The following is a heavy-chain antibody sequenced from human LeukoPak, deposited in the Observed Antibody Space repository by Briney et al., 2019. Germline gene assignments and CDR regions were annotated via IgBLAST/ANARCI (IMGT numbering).Heavy chain of an antibody. CDR2: IIPIFGTA. D-gene: IGHD3-22*01. J-gene: IGHJ4*02. V-gene: IGHV1-69*13. CDR3: ARDYYDGSAYYSYYEY. CDR1: GGTFSSYA. Sequence: SVKVSCKASGGTFSSYAIGWVRQAPGQGLEWMGGIIPIFGTANYAQKFQGRVTITADESTSTAYMELSSLRSEDTAVYYCARDYYDGSAYYSYYEYWGQGTLVTVSS.